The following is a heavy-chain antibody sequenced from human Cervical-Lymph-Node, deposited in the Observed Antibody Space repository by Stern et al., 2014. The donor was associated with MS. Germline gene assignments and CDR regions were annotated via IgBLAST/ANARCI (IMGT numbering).Heavy chain of an antibody. V-gene: IGHV3-9*01. CDR1: GFTFDDYA. CDR2: ISWNSGSI. CDR3: AKEDGYNRRGAFDI. Sequence: EVQLVESGGGLVQPGRSLRLSCAASGFTFDDYAMHWVRQAPGKGLEWVSGISWNSGSIGYADSGKGRFTISRDNAKNSLYLQMNSLRAEDPALYYCAKEDGYNRRGAFDIWGQGTMVTVSS. J-gene: IGHJ3*02. D-gene: IGHD5-24*01.